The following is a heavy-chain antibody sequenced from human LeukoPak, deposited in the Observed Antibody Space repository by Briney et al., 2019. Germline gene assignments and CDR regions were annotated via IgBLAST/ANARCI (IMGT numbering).Heavy chain of an antibody. CDR3: ARVGPVLRYFDWLPWFDP. D-gene: IGHD3-9*01. CDR1: GGSFSGYY. Sequence: SETLSLTCAVYGGSFSGYYWSWIRQPPGKGLEWIGEINHSGSTNYNPSLKSRVTISVDTSKNQFSLKLSSVTAADTAVYYCARVGPVLRYFDWLPWFDPWGQGTLVTVSS. V-gene: IGHV4-34*01. J-gene: IGHJ5*02. CDR2: INHSGST.